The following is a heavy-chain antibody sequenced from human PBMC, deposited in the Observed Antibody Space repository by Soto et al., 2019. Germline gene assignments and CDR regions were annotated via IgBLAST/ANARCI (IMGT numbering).Heavy chain of an antibody. Sequence: GGSLRLSCAASGFTFSSYGMHWVRQAPGKGLEWVAVISYDGSNKYYADSVKGRFTISRDNSKNTLYLQMNSLRAEDTAVYYCARGSSPDLDFDYWGQGTLVTVSS. D-gene: IGHD6-6*01. V-gene: IGHV3-30*03. CDR1: GFTFSSYG. J-gene: IGHJ4*02. CDR2: ISYDGSNK. CDR3: ARGSSPDLDFDY.